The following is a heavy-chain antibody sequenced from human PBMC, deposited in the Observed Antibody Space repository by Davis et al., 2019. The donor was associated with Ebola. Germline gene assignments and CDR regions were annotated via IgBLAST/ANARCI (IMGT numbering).Heavy chain of an antibody. D-gene: IGHD3-3*01. CDR2: IGSSGSYI. J-gene: IGHJ3*02. V-gene: IGHV3-21*01. Sequence: GESLKISCAASGFTFSSYGFDWVRQAPGKGLDWVSYIGSSGSYIYYADSVKGRFTISRDNAKNSLYLQMNSLRAEDTAVYYCARDAGLRFLVGLDAFDIWGQGTMVTVSS. CDR1: GFTFSSYG. CDR3: ARDAGLRFLVGLDAFDI.